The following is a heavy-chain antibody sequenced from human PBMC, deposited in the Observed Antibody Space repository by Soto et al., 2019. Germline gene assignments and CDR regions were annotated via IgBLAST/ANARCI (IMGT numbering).Heavy chain of an antibody. V-gene: IGHV5-51*01. CDR1: GYSFTSYW. Sequence: GESLKISCKGSGYSFTSYWIGWVRQMPGKGLEWMGIIYPGDSDTRYSPSFRGQVTISADKSISTAYLQWGSLKASDTAMYYCARRKAYYYDSSGYYFDYWGQGTLVTVSS. J-gene: IGHJ4*02. D-gene: IGHD3-22*01. CDR3: ARRKAYYYDSSGYYFDY. CDR2: IYPGDSDT.